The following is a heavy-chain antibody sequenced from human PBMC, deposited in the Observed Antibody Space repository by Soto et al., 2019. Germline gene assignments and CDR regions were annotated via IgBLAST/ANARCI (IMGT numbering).Heavy chain of an antibody. CDR3: ALDPQKEYFAY. CDR1: GFSLSSSGVG. V-gene: IGHV2-5*01. Sequence: QITLKESGPTLVKPTQTLTLTCTLYGFSLSSSGVGVGWIRQPQGKALEWLALIYWTDDKRYSPSLKSRLTITKDTSKNQVVLTMTNMDPVDTATYYCALDPQKEYFAYWGQGTLVTVSS. J-gene: IGHJ4*02. CDR2: IYWTDDK.